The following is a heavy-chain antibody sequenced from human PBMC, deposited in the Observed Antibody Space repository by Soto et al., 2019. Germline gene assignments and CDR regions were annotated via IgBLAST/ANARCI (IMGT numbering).Heavy chain of an antibody. V-gene: IGHV3-48*01. CDR1: GFTFNIYS. J-gene: IGHJ4*02. CDR2: ISSSSSTI. Sequence: DVQLVESGGGLVRPGGSLRLSCAASGFTFNIYSMNWVRQAPGKGLEWVSYISSSSSTIYYEDSVMGRFTISINNAKNSLYLQINSLRTEAPAVYYCVRIGGGSPGDYWGQGTLVTVSS. CDR3: VRIGGGSPGDY.